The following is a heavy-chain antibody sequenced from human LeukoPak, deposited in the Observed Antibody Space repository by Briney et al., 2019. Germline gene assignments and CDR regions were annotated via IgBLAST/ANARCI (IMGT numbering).Heavy chain of an antibody. CDR3: ARAPIPRITMIVVVPQYYFDY. D-gene: IGHD3-22*01. CDR2: IYYSGST. V-gene: IGHV4-31*03. Sequence: ASETLSLTCTVSGGSISSGGYYWSWIRQHPGKGLEWIGYIYYSGSTYYNPSLESRVTISVDTSKNQFSLKLSSVSAADTAVYYCARAPIPRITMIVVVPQYYFDYWGQGTLVTVSS. J-gene: IGHJ4*02. CDR1: GGSISSGGYY.